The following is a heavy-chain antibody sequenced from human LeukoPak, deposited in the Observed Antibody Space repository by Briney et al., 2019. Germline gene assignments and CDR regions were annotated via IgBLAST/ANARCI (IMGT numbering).Heavy chain of an antibody. J-gene: IGHJ6*03. CDR2: ISAYNGNT. CDR3: ARARYETRIWPKSRYDYYHYMDV. CDR1: GYTFTSYG. D-gene: IGHD3-3*01. Sequence: ASVKVSCKASGYTFTSYGISWVRQAPGQGLEWMGWISAYNGNTNYAQKLQGRVTMTTDTSTSTAYMELSSLRSEDMAVYYCARARYETRIWPKSRYDYYHYMDVWGKGTTVTVSS. V-gene: IGHV1-18*03.